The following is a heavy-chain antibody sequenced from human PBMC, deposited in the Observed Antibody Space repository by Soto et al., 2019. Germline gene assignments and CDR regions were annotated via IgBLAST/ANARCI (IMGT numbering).Heavy chain of an antibody. CDR2: ISYDGSNK. V-gene: IGHV3-30*18. CDR3: AKGDIVVVPAAIAGDFLVY. J-gene: IGHJ4*02. Sequence: QVQLVESGGGVVQPGRSLRLSCAASGFTFSSYGMHWVRQAPGKGLEWVAVISYDGSNKYYADSVKGRFTISRDNSKNTLYLQMNSLRAEDTAVYYCAKGDIVVVPAAIAGDFLVYWGQGTLVTVSS. D-gene: IGHD2-2*01. CDR1: GFTFSSYG.